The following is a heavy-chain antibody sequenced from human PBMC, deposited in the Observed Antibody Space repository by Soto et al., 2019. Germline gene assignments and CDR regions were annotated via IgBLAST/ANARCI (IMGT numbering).Heavy chain of an antibody. CDR2: INPNSGGT. Sequence: ASVKVSCKASGYTFTGYYMHWVRQAPGQGLEWMGWINPNSGGTNYAQKFQGRVTMTRDTSISTAYMELSRLRSDDTAVYYCAREAKVVVAGHFDFWGQGTLVTVSS. J-gene: IGHJ4*02. V-gene: IGHV1-2*02. CDR1: GYTFTGYY. CDR3: AREAKVVVAGHFDF. D-gene: IGHD2-15*01.